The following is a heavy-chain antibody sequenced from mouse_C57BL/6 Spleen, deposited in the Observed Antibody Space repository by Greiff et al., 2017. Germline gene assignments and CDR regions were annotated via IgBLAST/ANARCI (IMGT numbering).Heavy chain of an antibody. D-gene: IGHD2-1*01. CDR2: ISDGGSYT. V-gene: IGHV5-4*03. Sequence: EVKLVESGGGLVKPGGSLKLSCAASGFTFSSYAMSWVRQTPGTRLEWVATISDGGSYTYYPNNVKGRFTISKDNAKNNLYLQMSHLKSADTAMYYCARGYYGNYGYFDYWGKGTTLTVSS. J-gene: IGHJ2*01. CDR1: GFTFSSYA. CDR3: ARGYYGNYGYFDY.